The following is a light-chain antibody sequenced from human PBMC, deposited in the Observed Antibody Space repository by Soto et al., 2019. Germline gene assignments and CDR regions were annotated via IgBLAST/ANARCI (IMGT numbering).Light chain of an antibody. CDR1: SSDVDFYNF. CDR3: SSSTLTSYV. J-gene: IGLJ1*01. V-gene: IGLV2-14*01. Sequence: QSALTQPASVAGSPGPSITISFTGTSSDVDFYNFVSWYQQRPGKAPKLIIYEVSNRSSGVSSRFSGSKSGNTASLTISGLRAEDEADYYCSSSTLTSYVFGTGTKVTVL. CDR2: EVS.